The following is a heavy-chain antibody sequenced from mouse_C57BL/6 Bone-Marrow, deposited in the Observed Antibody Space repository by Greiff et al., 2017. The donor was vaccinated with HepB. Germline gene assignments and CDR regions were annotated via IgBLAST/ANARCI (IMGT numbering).Heavy chain of an antibody. D-gene: IGHD1-1*01. CDR2: INPNYGTT. CDR1: GYSLTDYN. Sequence: EVQLQQSGPELVKPGDSVKITCKASGYSLTDYNMNWVKQSNGKSLEWIGVINPNYGTTSYNQTFKGKATLTVDQSSSTDYMLLNSLTSEDSAVYYCATISTVVPPWDFDVWGTGTTVTVSS. CDR3: ATISTVVPPWDFDV. J-gene: IGHJ1*03. V-gene: IGHV1-39*01.